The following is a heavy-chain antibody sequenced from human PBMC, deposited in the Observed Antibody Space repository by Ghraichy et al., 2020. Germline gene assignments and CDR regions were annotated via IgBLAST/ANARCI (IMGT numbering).Heavy chain of an antibody. J-gene: IGHJ4*02. CDR2: VRASGGIT. CDR3: AKDSGWLHDY. Sequence: GVLRLSCAASGFSVSNYGMSWVRQAPGKGLEWVSAVRASGGITYYADSVKGRFTVSRDTSKNTGYLQMNSLRAEDTAVYYCAKDSGWLHDYWGQGTLVTVSS. D-gene: IGHD5-24*01. CDR1: GFSVSNYG. V-gene: IGHV3-23*01.